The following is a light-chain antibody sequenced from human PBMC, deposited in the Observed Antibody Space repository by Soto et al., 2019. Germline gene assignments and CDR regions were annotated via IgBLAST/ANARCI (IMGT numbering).Light chain of an antibody. Sequence: QPVLTQPPSVSGAPGQRVSISCTGSSSNIGAGYDVHWYEHLPGTAPKLLIYQNNNRPSGVPDRFAGSKSGTSASLAITGLQPEDEADYYCQSYDSSLSAVVFGGGTKLTVL. CDR1: SSNIGAGYD. CDR2: QNN. J-gene: IGLJ2*01. CDR3: QSYDSSLSAVV. V-gene: IGLV1-40*01.